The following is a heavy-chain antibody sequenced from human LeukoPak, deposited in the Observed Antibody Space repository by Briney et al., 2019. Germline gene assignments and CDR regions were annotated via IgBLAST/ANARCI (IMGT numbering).Heavy chain of an antibody. D-gene: IGHD1-26*01. J-gene: IGHJ6*03. CDR1: GGTFSSYA. CDR3: ARCGSYYKYYYYMDV. V-gene: IGHV1-69*05. CDR2: IIPIFGTA. Sequence: GASVKVSCKASGGTFSSYAISWVRQAPGQGLEWMGGIIPIFGTADYAQKFQGRVTITTDESTSTAHMELSSLRSEDTAVYYCARCGSYYKYYYYMDVWGKGTTVTVSS.